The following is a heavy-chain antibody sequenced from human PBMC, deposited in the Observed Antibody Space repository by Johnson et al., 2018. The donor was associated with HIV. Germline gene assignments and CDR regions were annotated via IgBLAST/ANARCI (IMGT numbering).Heavy chain of an antibody. V-gene: IGHV3-7*01. CDR3: ARVLWVAAAGTGAFDI. Sequence: VHLVESGGGLVQPGGSLRLSCAASGFTFSSYWMSWVRQAPGKGLEWVANIKQDGSEKYYVDSVKGRFTISRDNAKNSLYLQMNSLRAEDTAVYYCARVLWVAAAGTGAFDIWGQGTMVTVSS. CDR1: GFTFSSYW. D-gene: IGHD6-13*01. CDR2: IKQDGSEK. J-gene: IGHJ3*02.